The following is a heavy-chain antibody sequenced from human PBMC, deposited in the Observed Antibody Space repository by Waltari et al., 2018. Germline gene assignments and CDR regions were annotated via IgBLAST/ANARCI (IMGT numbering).Heavy chain of an antibody. V-gene: IGHV3-30-3*01. J-gene: IGHJ6*02. CDR3: ARTYYYDSSGPIYYYYGMDV. Sequence: QVQLVESGGGVVQPGRSLRLSCAASGFTFSSYAMHWVRQAQGKGLEWVAVISYDGSNKYYADSVKGRFTISRDNSKNTLYLQMNSLRAEDTAVYYCARTYYYDSSGPIYYYYGMDVWGQGTTVTVSS. CDR1: GFTFSSYA. D-gene: IGHD3-22*01. CDR2: ISYDGSNK.